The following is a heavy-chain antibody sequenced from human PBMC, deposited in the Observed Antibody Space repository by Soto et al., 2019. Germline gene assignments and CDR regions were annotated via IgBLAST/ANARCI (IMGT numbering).Heavy chain of an antibody. CDR2: ISYDGNVA. V-gene: IGHV3-30*18. CDR1: GFTFSNYG. D-gene: IGHD1-1*01. CDR3: AKEGPITNWYFDY. J-gene: IGHJ4*02. Sequence: QVQLVESGGGVVQPGRSLRLSCAASGFTFSNYGMHWVRQAPGKGLEWVIVISYDGNVAYYADSVKGRFTISRDNSKNPLYLQMNSLRTEDTAMYHYAKEGPITNWYFDYWGQGTLVTVSS.